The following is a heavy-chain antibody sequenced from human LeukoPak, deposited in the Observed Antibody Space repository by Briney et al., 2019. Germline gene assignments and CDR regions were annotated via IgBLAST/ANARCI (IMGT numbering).Heavy chain of an antibody. V-gene: IGHV4-4*07. D-gene: IGHD6-6*01. CDR2: IYTSGST. Sequence: SETLSLTCTVSGGSISSYYWSWIRQPAGKGLEWIGRIYTSGSTNYNPSLKSRVTMSVDTSKNQFSLKLSSVTAADTAVYYCATTRIAARRVPVYYYYMGVWGKGTTVTVSS. CDR1: GGSISSYY. J-gene: IGHJ6*03. CDR3: ATTRIAARRVPVYYYYMGV.